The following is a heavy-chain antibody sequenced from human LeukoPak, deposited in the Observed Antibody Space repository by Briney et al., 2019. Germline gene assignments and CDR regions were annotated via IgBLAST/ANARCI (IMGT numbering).Heavy chain of an antibody. J-gene: IGHJ2*01. V-gene: IGHV4-30-2*01. Sequence: SQTLSLTCTVSGDSISGDVYYWSWIWQPPGKGLEWIGYIYHSGSTYYSPSLKGRVTISVDRSKNQFSLNLNSVTAADTAVYYCARDMRPDGWYFDLWGRGTLVTVSS. CDR2: IYHSGST. D-gene: IGHD1-14*01. CDR1: GDSISGDVYY. CDR3: ARDMRPDGWYFDL.